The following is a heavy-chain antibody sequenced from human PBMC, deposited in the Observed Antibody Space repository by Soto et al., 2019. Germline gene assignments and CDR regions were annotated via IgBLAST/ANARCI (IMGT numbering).Heavy chain of an antibody. V-gene: IGHV3-21*01. CDR2: ITRDSNHI. Sequence: EVQLVESGGGLGKPGGSLRLSCAASGFTFSAYTINWVRQAPGKGLEWVASITRDSNHIYFADSVKVRFTLSRDNAKNSVYLQMKSLRAEDTAIYFCASPFIVGSTTLGYWGQGTLVTVSS. CDR1: GFTFSAYT. D-gene: IGHD1-26*01. J-gene: IGHJ4*02. CDR3: ASPFIVGSTTLGY.